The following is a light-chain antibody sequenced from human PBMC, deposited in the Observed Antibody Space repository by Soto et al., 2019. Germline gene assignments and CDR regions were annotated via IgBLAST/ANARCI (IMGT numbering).Light chain of an antibody. CDR2: EGS. V-gene: IGLV2-23*01. CDR1: SSDVGSYNF. Sequence: QSVLTQPASVSGSPGQSITISCTGTSSDVGSYNFVSWYQQHPGKAPKLMIYEGSKRPSGVSNRFSGSKSGNTASLTISGLQAEDEADYYCCSYAGDSAWMFGGGTKLTVL. J-gene: IGLJ3*02. CDR3: CSYAGDSAWM.